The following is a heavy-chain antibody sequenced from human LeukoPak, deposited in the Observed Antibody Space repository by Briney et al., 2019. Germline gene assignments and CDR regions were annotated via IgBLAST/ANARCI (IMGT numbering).Heavy chain of an antibody. D-gene: IGHD3-3*01. CDR2: MSAYNGNT. V-gene: IGHV1-18*01. CDR1: GYTFTSYG. Sequence: ASVKVSCKASGYTFTSYGISWVRQAPGQGLEWMGWMSAYNGNTNYAQKLQGRVTMTTDTSTSTAYMELRSLRSDGTAVYCCARDYDFWSGYYILPFDYWGQGTLVTVSS. J-gene: IGHJ4*02. CDR3: ARDYDFWSGYYILPFDY.